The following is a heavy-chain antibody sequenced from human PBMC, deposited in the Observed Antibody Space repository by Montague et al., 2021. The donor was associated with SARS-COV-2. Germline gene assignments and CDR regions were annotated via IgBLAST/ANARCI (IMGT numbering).Heavy chain of an antibody. CDR3: AREGIPTPGGEWNVRHYHGMDD. J-gene: IGHJ6*02. CDR1: GGSISAYY. D-gene: IGHD1-1*01. V-gene: IGHV4-59*13. CDR2: MYNSRSS. Sequence: SETLSLTCTVSGGSISAYYWSWIRQPPGKGLEWIAYMYNSRSSNYNPSLKSRVSISVDTSKSQFSLKLTSVTAADTAVYYCAREGIPTPGGEWNVRHYHGMDDWGQGTTVTVSS.